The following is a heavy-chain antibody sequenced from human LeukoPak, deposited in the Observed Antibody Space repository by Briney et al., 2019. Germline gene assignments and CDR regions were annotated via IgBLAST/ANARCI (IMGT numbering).Heavy chain of an antibody. J-gene: IGHJ3*02. CDR1: GYTFTGYY. V-gene: IGHV1-2*02. D-gene: IGHD1-26*01. CDR3: ARDLFGIVGATMVGGAFDI. CDR2: INPNSGGT. Sequence: ASVKVSCKASGYTFTGYYMHWVRQAPGQGLEWMGWINPNSGGTNYAQKFQGRVTMTRDTSISTAYMELSRLRSDDTAVYYCARDLFGIVGATMVGGAFDIWGQGTMVTVSS.